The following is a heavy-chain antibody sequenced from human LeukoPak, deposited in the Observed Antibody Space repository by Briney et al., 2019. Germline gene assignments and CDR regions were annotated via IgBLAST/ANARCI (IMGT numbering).Heavy chain of an antibody. Sequence: GGSLRLSCTASGFTFGDYAMTWVRQAPGKGLEWVGFIRSKAYGGTTEYAASVKGRFTISREDSKSIAYLQMNGLKTEDTAVYYCSMRFPPLYWGQGTLVTASS. V-gene: IGHV3-49*04. J-gene: IGHJ4*02. CDR3: SMRFPPLY. CDR2: IRSKAYGGTT. CDR1: GFTFGDYA.